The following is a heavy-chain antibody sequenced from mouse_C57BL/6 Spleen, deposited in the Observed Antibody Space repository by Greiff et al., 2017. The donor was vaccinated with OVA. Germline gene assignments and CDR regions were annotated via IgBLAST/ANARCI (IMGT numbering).Heavy chain of an antibody. D-gene: IGHD1-1*01. CDR1: GYSFTDYN. CDR2: INPNYGTT. J-gene: IGHJ1*03. CDR3: ARSDYYGSSLLYWYFDV. V-gene: IGHV1-39*01. Sequence: QLQESGPELVKPGASVKISCKASGYSFTDYNMDWVKQSNGKSLEWIGVINPNYGTTSYNQKFKGKATLTVDQSSSTAYMQLNSLTSEDSAVYYCARSDYYGSSLLYWYFDVWGTGTTVTVSS.